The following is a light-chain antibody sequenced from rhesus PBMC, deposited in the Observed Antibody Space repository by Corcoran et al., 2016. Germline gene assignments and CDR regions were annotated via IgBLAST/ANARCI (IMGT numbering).Light chain of an antibody. CDR2: KAS. CDR3: LPYSSSPYS. Sequence: DIQMTQSPSSLSASVGDTVTITCQASQGISSRLAWYQQKPGKAPKLLIYKASSLQSGVPSRFSGRGSWTDFTITISSLQPEDFATYYCLPYSSSPYSFGQGTKVEIK. V-gene: IGKV1-22*01. J-gene: IGKJ2*01. CDR1: QGISSR.